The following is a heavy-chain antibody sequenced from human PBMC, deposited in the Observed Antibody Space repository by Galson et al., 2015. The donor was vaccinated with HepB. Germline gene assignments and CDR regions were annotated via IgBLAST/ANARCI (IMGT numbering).Heavy chain of an antibody. CDR3: AKDPENYYGPYYYYGMDV. J-gene: IGHJ6*02. CDR2: ISYDGSNK. Sequence: SLRLSCAASGFTFSSYGMHWVRQAPGKGLEWVAVISYDGSNKYYADSVKGRFTISRDNSKNTLYLQMNSLRAEDTAVYYCAKDPENYYGPYYYYGMDVWGQGTTVTVSS. D-gene: IGHD3-10*01. V-gene: IGHV3-30*18. CDR1: GFTFSSYG.